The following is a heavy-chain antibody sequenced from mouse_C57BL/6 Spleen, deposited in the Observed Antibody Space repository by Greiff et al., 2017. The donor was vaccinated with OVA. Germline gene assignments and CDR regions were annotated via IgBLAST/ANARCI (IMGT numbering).Heavy chain of an antibody. J-gene: IGHJ4*01. CDR1: GYSITSGYY. V-gene: IGHV3-6*01. CDR3: ARVTTVVAPYYYAMDY. CDR2: ISYDGSN. Sequence: EVQLVESGPGLVKPSQSLSLTCSVTGYSITSGYYWNWIRQFPGNKLEWMGYISYDGSNNYNPSLKNRTSITRDTSKNQFFLKLNSVTTEDTATYYCARVTTVVAPYYYAMDYWGQGTSVTVSS. D-gene: IGHD1-1*01.